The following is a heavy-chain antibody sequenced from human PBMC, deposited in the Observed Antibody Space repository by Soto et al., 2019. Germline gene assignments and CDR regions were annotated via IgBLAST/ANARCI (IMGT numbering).Heavy chain of an antibody. CDR1: GGTFSSYT. J-gene: IGHJ2*01. V-gene: IGHV1-69*02. Sequence: QVQLVQSGAEVKKPGSSVKVSCKASGGTFSSYTISWVRQAPGQGLEWMGRIIPILGIANYAQKFQGRVTSTADKSTSTAYMELSSLRSEDTAVYYCAIRNSSGWYYWYFDLWGRGTLVTVSS. CDR3: AIRNSSGWYYWYFDL. CDR2: IIPILGIA. D-gene: IGHD6-19*01.